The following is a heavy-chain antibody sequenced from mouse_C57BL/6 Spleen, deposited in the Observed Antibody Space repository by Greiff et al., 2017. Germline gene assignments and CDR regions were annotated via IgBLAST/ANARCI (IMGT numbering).Heavy chain of an antibody. J-gene: IGHJ3*01. CDR2: ISAGGSYT. V-gene: IGHV5-4*01. Sequence: VQLQQSGGGLVKPGGSLKLSCAASGFTFSSYAMSWVRQTPEKRLEWVGTISAGGSYTYYPDNVKGRFTISRDNAKNNLYLQMSHLKSEDTAMYYCARDYYGSSPWFAYWGQGTLVTVSA. D-gene: IGHD1-1*01. CDR1: GFTFSSYA. CDR3: ARDYYGSSPWFAY.